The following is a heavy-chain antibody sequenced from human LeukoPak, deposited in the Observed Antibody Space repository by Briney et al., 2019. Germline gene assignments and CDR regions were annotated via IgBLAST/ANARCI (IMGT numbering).Heavy chain of an antibody. V-gene: IGHV1-69*13. J-gene: IGHJ6*02. CDR2: IIPIFGTA. D-gene: IGHD5-18*01. Sequence: SVKVSCKASGGTFSSYAISWVRQAPGQGLEWMGGIIPIFGTANYAQKFQGRVKITADGSTSTAYMELSSLRSEDTAVYYCARDKSGYSYGYDYYYYGMDVWGQGTTVTVSS. CDR3: ARDKSGYSYGYDYYYYGMDV. CDR1: GGTFSSYA.